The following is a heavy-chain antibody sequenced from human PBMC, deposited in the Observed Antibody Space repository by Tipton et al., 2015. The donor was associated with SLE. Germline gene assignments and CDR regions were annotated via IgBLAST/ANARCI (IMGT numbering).Heavy chain of an antibody. CDR3: AKAGTHDAFDI. V-gene: IGHV3-9*01. J-gene: IGHJ3*02. Sequence: SLRLSCAASGFTFSSYAMSWVRQAPGKGLEWVSGISWNSGSIGYADSVKGRFTISRDNAKNSLYLQMNSLRAEDTALYYCAKAGTHDAFDIWGQGTMVTVSS. CDR1: GFTFSSYA. CDR2: ISWNSGSI. D-gene: IGHD1-14*01.